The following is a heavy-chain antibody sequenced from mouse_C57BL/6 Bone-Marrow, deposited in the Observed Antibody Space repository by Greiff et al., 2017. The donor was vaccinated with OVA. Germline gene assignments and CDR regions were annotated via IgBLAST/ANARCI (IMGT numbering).Heavy chain of an antibody. Sequence: VQLQESGAELVKPGASVKMSCKASGYTFTSYWITWVKQRPGQGLEWIGDIYPGSGSTNYNEKFKSKATLTVDTSSSTAYMQLSSLTSEDSAVYYCAREEVTGSPFDYWGQGTTLTVSS. J-gene: IGHJ2*01. CDR3: AREEVTGSPFDY. CDR1: GYTFTSYW. D-gene: IGHD4-1*01. V-gene: IGHV1-55*01. CDR2: IYPGSGST.